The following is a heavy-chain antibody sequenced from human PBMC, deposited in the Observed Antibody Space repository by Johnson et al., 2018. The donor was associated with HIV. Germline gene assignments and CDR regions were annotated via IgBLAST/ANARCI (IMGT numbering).Heavy chain of an antibody. D-gene: IGHD5-24*01. V-gene: IGHV3-64*01. J-gene: IGHJ3*01. CDR1: AFSFSNAW. CDR2: ISSNGGST. CDR3: ARGCRDGYTCDAFDV. Sequence: VQLVESGGGLVKPGGSLRLSCAASAFSFSNAWMSWVRQAPGKGLEWVSTISSNGGSTYYANSVKGRFTISRDNSKNTLYLQMNSLRAEDTAVYFCARGCRDGYTCDAFDVWGQGTRVTVSS.